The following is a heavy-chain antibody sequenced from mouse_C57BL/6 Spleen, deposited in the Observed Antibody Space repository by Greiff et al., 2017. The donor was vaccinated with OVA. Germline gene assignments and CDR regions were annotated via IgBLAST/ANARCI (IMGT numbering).Heavy chain of an antibody. V-gene: IGHV1-72*01. Sequence: VQLQQPGAELVKPGASVKLSCKASGYTFTSYWMHWVKQRPGRGLEWIGRIDPNSGGTKYTEKFKSKATLTVDKPSSTAYMQLSSLTSEDSAVYYCARVAYYDYDEGDYYAMDYWGQGTSVTVSS. CDR3: ARVAYYDYDEGDYYAMDY. D-gene: IGHD2-4*01. CDR1: GYTFTSYW. CDR2: IDPNSGGT. J-gene: IGHJ4*01.